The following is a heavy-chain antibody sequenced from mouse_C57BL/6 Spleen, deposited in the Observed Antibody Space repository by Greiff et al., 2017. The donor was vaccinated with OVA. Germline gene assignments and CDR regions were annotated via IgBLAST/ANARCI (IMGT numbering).Heavy chain of an antibody. CDR3: AREASYYSNYDAMDY. Sequence: DVKLVESGGGLVKPGGSLKLSCAASGFTFSSYAMSWVRQTPEKRLEWVATISDGGSYTYYPDNVKGRFTISRDNAKNNLYLQMSHLKSEDTAMYYCAREASYYSNYDAMDYWGQGTSVTVSS. J-gene: IGHJ4*01. V-gene: IGHV5-4*01. CDR2: ISDGGSYT. D-gene: IGHD2-5*01. CDR1: GFTFSSYA.